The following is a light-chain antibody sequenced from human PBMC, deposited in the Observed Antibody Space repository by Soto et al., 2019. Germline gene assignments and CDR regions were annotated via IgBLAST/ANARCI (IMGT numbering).Light chain of an antibody. J-gene: IGKJ3*01. CDR3: QSYNTAAFT. CDR2: AAS. V-gene: IGKV1-27*01. CDR1: QDIRNY. Sequence: DIQMTQSPSSLSASVGDRVTITCRASQDIRNYLAWYQQKPGKVPTLLIYAASILQSGVPSRFSGSGSGTDYTLTISSLQPEDVATYYCQSYNTAAFTFGPGTKVNIK.